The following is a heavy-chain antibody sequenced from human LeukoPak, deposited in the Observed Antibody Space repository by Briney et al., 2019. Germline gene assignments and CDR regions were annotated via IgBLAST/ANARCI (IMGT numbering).Heavy chain of an antibody. CDR2: ISPSSGST. CDR1: GYTFTNYY. Sequence: ASVKVSCKASGYTFTNYYIHWVRQAPGPGLEWMGIISPSSGSTTYAQKFQGRVTMTRDTSTSTVYMEVTSLKYEDTAVYYCARDGETITAGGNSIYFDYWGQGTLVTVSS. V-gene: IGHV1-46*01. CDR3: ARDGETITAGGNSIYFDY. J-gene: IGHJ4*02. D-gene: IGHD6-13*01.